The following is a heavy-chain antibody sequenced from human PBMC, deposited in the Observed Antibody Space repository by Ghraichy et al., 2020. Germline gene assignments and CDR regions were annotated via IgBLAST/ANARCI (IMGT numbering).Heavy chain of an antibody. CDR1: GFTFSTYS. CDR2: ISTSSSTT. J-gene: IGHJ4*02. Sequence: GGSLRLSCAASGFTFSTYSMNWVRQAPGKGLEWVSYISTSSSTTYYADSVKGRFTISRDNAKNSLYLQMNSLRAEDTAVYYCARVRSGWYFDYWGQGTLVTVSS. D-gene: IGHD6-19*01. CDR3: ARVRSGWYFDY. V-gene: IGHV3-48*01.